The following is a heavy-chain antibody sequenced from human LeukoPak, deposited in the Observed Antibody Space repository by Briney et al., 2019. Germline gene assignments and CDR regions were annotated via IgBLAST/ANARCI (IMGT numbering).Heavy chain of an antibody. CDR1: GGSISSYY. V-gene: IGHV4-59*01. CDR3: ARGGCSSTSCYHYYFDY. D-gene: IGHD2-2*01. J-gene: IGHJ4*02. CDR2: IYYSGST. Sequence: KTSETLSLTCTVSGGSISSYYWSWIRQPPGKGLEWIGYIYYSGSTNYNPSLKSRVTISVDTSKNQFSLKLSSVTAADTAVYYCARGGCSSTSCYHYYFDYWGQGTLVTVSS.